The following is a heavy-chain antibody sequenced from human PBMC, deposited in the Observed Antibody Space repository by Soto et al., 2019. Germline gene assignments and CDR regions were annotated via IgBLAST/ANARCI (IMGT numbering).Heavy chain of an antibody. CDR2: IIPIFGTA. CDR3: ARERGRIGSYYVAQYFQH. D-gene: IGHD1-26*01. J-gene: IGHJ1*01. V-gene: IGHV1-69*01. Sequence: QVQLVQSGAEVKKPGSSVKVSCKASGGTFSSYAISWVRQAPGQGLEWMGGIIPIFGTANYAQKFQGRVTITSDESTSTAYMELSSLRSEATAVYYCARERGRIGSYYVAQYFQHWGQGTLVTVSS. CDR1: GGTFSSYA.